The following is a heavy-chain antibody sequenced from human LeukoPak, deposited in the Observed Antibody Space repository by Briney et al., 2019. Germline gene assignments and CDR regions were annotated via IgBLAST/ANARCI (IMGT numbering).Heavy chain of an antibody. V-gene: IGHV3-7*01. D-gene: IGHD3-22*01. CDR3: ARDQNYYDSSGYYCPEYFQH. CDR1: GFTFSSYW. J-gene: IGHJ1*01. CDR2: IKQDGSEK. Sequence: GGSLRLSCAASGFTFSSYWMSWVRQAPGKGLEWVANIKQDGSEKYYVDSVKGRFTISRDNAKNSLYLQMNSLRAEDTAVYYCARDQNYYDSSGYYCPEYFQHWGQGTLVTVSS.